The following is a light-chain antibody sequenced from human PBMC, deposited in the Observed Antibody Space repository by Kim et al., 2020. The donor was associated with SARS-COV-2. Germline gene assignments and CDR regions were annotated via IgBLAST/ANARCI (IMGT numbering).Light chain of an antibody. CDR2: GAS. V-gene: IGKV3-20*01. CDR3: QQYGGSMLT. Sequence: EIVLTQSPGTLSLSPGERATLSCRASQSVTSSYLAWYQQRPGHAPRLLIYGASRRATGVPDRFSGSGSGTDFTLTISRLEPEDFAVYFCQQYGGSMLTFGGGTKVDIK. CDR1: QSVTSSY. J-gene: IGKJ4*01.